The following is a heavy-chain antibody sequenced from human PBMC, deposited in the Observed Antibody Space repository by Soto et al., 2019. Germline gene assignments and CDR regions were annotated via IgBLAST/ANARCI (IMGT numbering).Heavy chain of an antibody. V-gene: IGHV1-2*02. CDR1: GYTFTGYY. J-gene: IGHJ6*02. D-gene: IGHD7-27*01. CDR2: INPNSGGT. Sequence: ASVKVSCKASGYTFTGYYMHWVRQAPGQGLEWMGWINPNSGGTNYAQKFQGRVTMTRDTSISTAYMELSRLRYDDTAVYYCARTNWGNSYYYYGMDVWGQGTTVTVSS. CDR3: ARTNWGNSYYYYGMDV.